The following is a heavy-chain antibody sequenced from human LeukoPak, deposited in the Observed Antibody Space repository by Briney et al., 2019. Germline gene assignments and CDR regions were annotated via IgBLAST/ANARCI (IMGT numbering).Heavy chain of an antibody. CDR2: INYSGRT. CDR3: ARRGSGKDWFDP. Sequence: PSQTLSLTCTVSGGSISSGSYYWGWIRQPPGKGLEWIASINYSGRTYYSVSLKSRVTISVDTSKNQFSLQLSSVTAADTAVFYCARRGSGKDWFDPWGQGTLVTVSS. D-gene: IGHD3-16*01. V-gene: IGHV4-39*01. CDR1: GGSISSGSYY. J-gene: IGHJ5*02.